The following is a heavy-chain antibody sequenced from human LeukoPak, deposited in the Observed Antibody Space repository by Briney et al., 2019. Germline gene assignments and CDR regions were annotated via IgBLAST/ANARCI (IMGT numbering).Heavy chain of an antibody. CDR1: GFTFSSYA. J-gene: IGHJ4*02. D-gene: IGHD3-22*01. CDR3: AREYYYDSNDY. CDR2: ISYDGSNK. V-gene: IGHV3-30*04. Sequence: PGRSLRLSCAASGFTFSSYAMHWVRQAPGKGLEWVAVISYDGSNKYYADSVKGRFTISRDNAKNSLYLQMNSLRAEDTAVYYCAREYYYDSNDYWGQGTLVTVSS.